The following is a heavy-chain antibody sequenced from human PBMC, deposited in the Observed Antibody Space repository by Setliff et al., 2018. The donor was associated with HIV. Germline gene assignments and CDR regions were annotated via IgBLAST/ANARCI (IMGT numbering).Heavy chain of an antibody. D-gene: IGHD3-10*01. CDR1: GGSISRGAYY. V-gene: IGHV4-61*08. CDR3: ASRLPLSSGSAFAY. CDR2: IYTSGST. J-gene: IGHJ4*02. Sequence: SETLSLTCTVSGGSISRGAYYWSWIRQHPGKGLEWIAYIYTSGSTNYNPSLKSRVTISLDTSKNQFSLKLTSVTAADTSVYFCASRLPLSSGSAFAYWGQGTLVTVSS.